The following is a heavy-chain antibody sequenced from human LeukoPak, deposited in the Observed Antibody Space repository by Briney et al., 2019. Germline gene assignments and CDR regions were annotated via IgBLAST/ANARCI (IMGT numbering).Heavy chain of an antibody. V-gene: IGHV4-39*07. J-gene: IGHJ6*03. CDR2: IYYSGST. CDR1: GGSISSSSYY. CDR3: ARVVSSGWYYYYYMDV. D-gene: IGHD6-19*01. Sequence: PSETLSLTCTVSGGSISSSSYYWGWIRQPPGKGLEWIGSIYYSGSTYYNPSLKSRVTISVDTSKNQFSLKLSSVTAADTAVYYCARVVSSGWYYYYYMDVWGKGTTVTVSS.